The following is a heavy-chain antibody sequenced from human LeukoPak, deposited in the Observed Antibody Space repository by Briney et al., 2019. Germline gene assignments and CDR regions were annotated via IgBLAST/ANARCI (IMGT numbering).Heavy chain of an antibody. D-gene: IGHD2-15*01. V-gene: IGHV3-23*01. CDR1: GFTFSSSA. J-gene: IGHJ4*02. CDR2: ISGSGGTT. CDR3: AKPEGGGYCSGGSCYGPYGPGRY. Sequence: PGGSLRLSCAASGFTFSSSALSWVRQAPGKGLEWVSTISGSGGTTYHADSVKGRFTISRDNSKNTLCLQMNSLRAEDTAIYYCAKPEGGGYCSGGSCYGPYGPGRYWGQGTLVTVSS.